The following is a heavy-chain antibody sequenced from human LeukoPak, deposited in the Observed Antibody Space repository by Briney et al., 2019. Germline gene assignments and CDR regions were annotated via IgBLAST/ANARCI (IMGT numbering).Heavy chain of an antibody. J-gene: IGHJ4*02. CDR1: GGSIGSYY. Sequence: SETLSLTCTVSGGSIGSYYWSWIRQPPGKGLEWIGYIYYSGSTYYNPSLKSRVTISVDTSKNQFSLKLSSVTAADTAVYYCARTGKPHPLDYWGQGTLVTVSS. CDR3: ARTGKPHPLDY. D-gene: IGHD1-14*01. CDR2: IYYSGST. V-gene: IGHV4-59*04.